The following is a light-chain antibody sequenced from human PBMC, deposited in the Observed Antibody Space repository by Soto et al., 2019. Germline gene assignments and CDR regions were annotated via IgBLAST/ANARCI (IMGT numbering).Light chain of an antibody. CDR3: QQYGSSPGT. CDR1: QSVTSSY. V-gene: IGKV3D-20*01. J-gene: IGKJ2*01. CDR2: DAS. Sequence: IVLTQSPATLFFSPGERAALSCGASQSVTSSYLAWYQHRPGLAPRLLLYDASTRATGIPDRFSGSGSGTDFTLTISRLEPEDFAVYYCQQYGSSPGTFGQGTKLEIQ.